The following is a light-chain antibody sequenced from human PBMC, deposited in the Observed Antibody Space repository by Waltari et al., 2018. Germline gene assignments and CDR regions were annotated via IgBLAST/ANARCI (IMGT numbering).Light chain of an antibody. CDR3: CAYAGDFL. Sequence: QPALTQPRSVSGSPGQSVTISCTGRSSDVGGYDYVSWYRQYPGTAPKLILHDVDKRPSGVPDRLSGSKSGNTASLTISGLQAEDEADYYCCAYAGDFLFGGGTKLTVL. CDR1: SSDVGGYDY. CDR2: DVD. J-gene: IGLJ2*01. V-gene: IGLV2-11*01.